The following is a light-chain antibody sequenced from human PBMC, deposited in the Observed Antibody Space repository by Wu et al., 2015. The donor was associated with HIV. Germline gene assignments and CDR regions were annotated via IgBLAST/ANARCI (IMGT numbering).Light chain of an antibody. V-gene: IGKV3-20*01. CDR2: GAS. CDR1: QSISSSY. Sequence: EIVLTQSPGTLSSSPGERATLSCRASQSISSSYLAWYQQKPGQAPRLLIYGASSRATGIPDRFSGSGSGTDFTLTISRLEPEDFAMYYCQQYGSSLFTFGGGTKVEIK. J-gene: IGKJ4*01. CDR3: QQYGSSLFT.